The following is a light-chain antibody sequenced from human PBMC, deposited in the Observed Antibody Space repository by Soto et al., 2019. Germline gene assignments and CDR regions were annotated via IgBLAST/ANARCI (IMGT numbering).Light chain of an antibody. Sequence: DIQMTQSPSSLSASVGERVTITCRASQSISRFLNWYQKKPGKAPNLLIDGASSLHSGVPSSFSGRGSGTDFTLSISSLQPEDFATDYCQESYTTPVTFGQGTRLE. CDR3: QESYTTPVT. V-gene: IGKV1-39*01. CDR1: QSISRF. CDR2: GAS. J-gene: IGKJ5*01.